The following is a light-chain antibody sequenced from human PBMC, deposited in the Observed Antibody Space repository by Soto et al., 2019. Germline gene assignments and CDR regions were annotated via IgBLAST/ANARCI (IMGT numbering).Light chain of an antibody. J-gene: IGLJ1*01. CDR2: DVS. V-gene: IGLV2-14*03. CDR1: RSDIGTYNY. Sequence: QSALTQPASMSGSPGQSITISCTGTRSDIGTYNYLSWYQQHPGKAPRLVISDVSNRPSGVSNRFSGAKSGNTASLTITGXXXXXXAXYYCXSXXXXXXXVFGXGT. CDR3: XSXXXXXXXV.